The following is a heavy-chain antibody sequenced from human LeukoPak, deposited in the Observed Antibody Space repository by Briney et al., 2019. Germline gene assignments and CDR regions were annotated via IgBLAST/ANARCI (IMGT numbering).Heavy chain of an antibody. Sequence: SGGSLRHSRAASGLSFSDYYMSWIRQAPGKGLEWFSYISRPRSTRYDAHSVKGRFTSSSDNAKNSLALHINSLRADDTAVYYCASGIQPRLGWFFDLWGRGTLVTVS. CDR2: ISRPRSTR. J-gene: IGHJ2*01. V-gene: IGHV3-11*01. CDR1: GLSFSDYY. CDR3: ASGIQPRLGWFFDL. D-gene: IGHD5-18*01.